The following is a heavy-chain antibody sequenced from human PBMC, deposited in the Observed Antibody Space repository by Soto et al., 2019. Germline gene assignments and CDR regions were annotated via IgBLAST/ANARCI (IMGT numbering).Heavy chain of an antibody. CDR2: ISGSGGST. V-gene: IGHV3-23*01. D-gene: IGHD2-15*01. Sequence: VQLLESGGGLVQPGGSLRLSCAASGFTFSSYAMSWVRQAPGKGLEWVSAISGSGGSTYYADSVKGRFTISRDNSKNTLYLQMNSLRAEDTAVYYCAKDALYCSGGSCYSVDYFDYWGQGTLVTVSS. J-gene: IGHJ4*02. CDR3: AKDALYCSGGSCYSVDYFDY. CDR1: GFTFSSYA.